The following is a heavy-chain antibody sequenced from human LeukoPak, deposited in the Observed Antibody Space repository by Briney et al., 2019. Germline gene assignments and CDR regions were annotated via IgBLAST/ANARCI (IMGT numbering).Heavy chain of an antibody. CDR3: ARGFDGNFDY. D-gene: IGHD3-9*01. Sequence: GSLRLSCAASGFTFGSYGMSWVRQAAGKGLEWVSGINWNGANTDYADSVKGRFTISRDNAKNSLYLQMNSLRAEDTALYYCARGFDGNFDYWGQGTLVTVSP. V-gene: IGHV3-20*04. CDR2: INWNGANT. J-gene: IGHJ4*02. CDR1: GFTFGSYG.